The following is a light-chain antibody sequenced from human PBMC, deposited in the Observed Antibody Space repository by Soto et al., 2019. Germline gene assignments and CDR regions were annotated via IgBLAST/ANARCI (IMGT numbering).Light chain of an antibody. V-gene: IGKV1-12*01. J-gene: IGKJ4*01. Sequence: DIQMTQSPSSVSASVGDTVTITCRASQVISSWLAWYQHKPGRAPKLLIYKASNLQPGVSSRFSGSGSEADYTFTLTIRNLQPEDFATYYCHQASSFPLTFGGGTKVEIK. CDR1: QVISSW. CDR3: HQASSFPLT. CDR2: KAS.